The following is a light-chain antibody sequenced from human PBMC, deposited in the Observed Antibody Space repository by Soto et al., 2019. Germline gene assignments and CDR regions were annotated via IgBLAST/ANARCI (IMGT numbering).Light chain of an antibody. CDR3: HQYQSYS. CDR2: AAS. J-gene: IGKJ1*01. CDR1: QSISSW. V-gene: IGKV1-5*01. Sequence: DIQMTQSPSTLSASVGDRVTITCRASQSISSWLAWYQQKPGKAPKLLIYAASSLQSGVPSRFSGSGSGTDFTLTISSLQPDDFATYYCHQYQSYSFGQGTKGDIK.